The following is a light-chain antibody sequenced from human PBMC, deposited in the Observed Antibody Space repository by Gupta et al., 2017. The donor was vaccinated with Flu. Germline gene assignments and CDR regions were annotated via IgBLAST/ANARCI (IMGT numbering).Light chain of an antibody. CDR2: RGS. CDR1: QSLVHSNGNTY. J-gene: IGKJ1*01. CDR3: TQGKPLWT. Sequence: DVVMTQSPLSLPVTLGQPASISCRSSQSLVHSNGNTYLTWFQQRPGQSPRRIIYRGSNRDSGGPVRFSGSGEANDFTLKSSRGEDEDVGVYYGTQGKPLWTFGQGTKVEIK. V-gene: IGKV2-30*02.